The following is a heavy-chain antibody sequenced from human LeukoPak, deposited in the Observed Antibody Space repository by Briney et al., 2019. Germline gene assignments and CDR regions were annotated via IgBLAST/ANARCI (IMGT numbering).Heavy chain of an antibody. J-gene: IGHJ4*02. CDR3: ARAAGSGLIYY. CDR1: GGSISSSSYY. CDR2: IYYSGST. V-gene: IGHV4-39*07. Sequence: SETLSLTCTVSGGSISSSSYYWGWIRQRPGTGLEWIGSIYYSGSTYYNPSLKSRVTISVDTSKNQFSLKLNSVTAADTAVYFCARAAGSGLIYYWGQGILVTVSS. D-gene: IGHD6-19*01.